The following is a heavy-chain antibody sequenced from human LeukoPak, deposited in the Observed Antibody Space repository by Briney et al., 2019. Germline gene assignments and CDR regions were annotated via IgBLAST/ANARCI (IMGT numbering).Heavy chain of an antibody. CDR1: DGSISGTNW. V-gene: IGHV4-4*02. CDR2: ISLAGQT. CDR3: SRESGPFCPFGY. D-gene: IGHD1-26*01. J-gene: IGHJ4*02. Sequence: KPSGTLSLTCGVSDGSISGTNWWSWVRQPPGQGLEWIGEISLAGQTNYNPSLNGRVTMSLDKSSNQLSLHLTSVTAADTATYFCSRESGPFCPFGYWGQGTLVIVSS.